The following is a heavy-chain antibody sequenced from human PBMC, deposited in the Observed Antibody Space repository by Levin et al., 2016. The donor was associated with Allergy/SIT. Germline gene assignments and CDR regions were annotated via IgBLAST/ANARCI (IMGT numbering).Heavy chain of an antibody. V-gene: IGHV1-18*01. CDR2: ISAYNGNT. CDR3: ARGPLDRTIFGVVIPPYFDY. CDR1: GYTFTSYG. J-gene: IGHJ4*02. Sequence: ASVKVSCKASGYTFTSYGISWVRQAPGQGLEWMGWISAYNGNTNYAQKLQGRVTMTTDTSTSTAYMELRSLRSDDTAVYYCARGPLDRTIFGVVIPPYFDYWGQGTLVTVSS. D-gene: IGHD3-3*01.